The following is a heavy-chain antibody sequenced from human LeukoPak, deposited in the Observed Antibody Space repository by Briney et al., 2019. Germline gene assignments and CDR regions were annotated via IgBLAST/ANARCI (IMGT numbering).Heavy chain of an antibody. V-gene: IGHV3-9*01. CDR1: GFTFDDYA. CDR2: ISWNSGSI. J-gene: IGHJ6*02. Sequence: PGGSLRLSCAASGFTFDDYAMHWVRQAPGKGLEGVAGISWNSGSIGYADSVKGRFTITRDNAKNSLYLQMNSLRPEGTALYNCAKGGRGYSGYDSAHYYYYAMDVWGQGTTVTVSS. D-gene: IGHD5-12*01. CDR3: AKGGRGYSGYDSAHYYYYAMDV.